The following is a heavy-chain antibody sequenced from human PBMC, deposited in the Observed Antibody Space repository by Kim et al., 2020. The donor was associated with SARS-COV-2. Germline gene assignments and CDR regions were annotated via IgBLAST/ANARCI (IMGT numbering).Heavy chain of an antibody. CDR1: GGSISSGDYY. J-gene: IGHJ5*02. CDR2: IYYSGST. V-gene: IGHV4-30-4*01. D-gene: IGHD2-2*01. CDR3: ALELGYCSSTSCYRWFDP. Sequence: SETLSLTCTVSGGSISSGDYYWSWIRQPPGKGLEWIGYIYYSGSTYYNPSLKSRGTISVDTSKNQFSLKLSSVTAADTAVYYCALELGYCSSTSCYRWFDPWGQGTLVTVSS.